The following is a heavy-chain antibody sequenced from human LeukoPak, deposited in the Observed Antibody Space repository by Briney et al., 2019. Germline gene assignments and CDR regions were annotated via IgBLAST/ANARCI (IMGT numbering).Heavy chain of an antibody. CDR1: GGSISSYY. CDR3: ARVPGGIDD. Sequence: AETLSLTCTVSGGSISSYYWSWIRQPPGKGLEWIGYIYYRGSTKYNPSLITRVAISLDPSKNQCTLRLSSVTAADTAVYYCARVPGGIDDWGQGTLVTVSS. V-gene: IGHV4-59*01. D-gene: IGHD3-16*01. J-gene: IGHJ4*01. CDR2: IYYRGST.